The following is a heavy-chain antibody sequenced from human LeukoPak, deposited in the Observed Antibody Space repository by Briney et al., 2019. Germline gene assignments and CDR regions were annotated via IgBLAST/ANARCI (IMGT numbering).Heavy chain of an antibody. CDR3: ARLGCISTVEDS. Sequence: GESLKISCKGSGYTFTNNAIAWVRQMPGKGLEWMGIIYPGDSDTRYSQSFEGQVTISADKSISTAYLQWSSLKASDTGIYYCARLGCISTVEDSWGQGTLVTVSS. CDR1: GYTFTNNA. V-gene: IGHV5-51*01. J-gene: IGHJ4*02. CDR2: IYPGDSDT. D-gene: IGHD1-14*01.